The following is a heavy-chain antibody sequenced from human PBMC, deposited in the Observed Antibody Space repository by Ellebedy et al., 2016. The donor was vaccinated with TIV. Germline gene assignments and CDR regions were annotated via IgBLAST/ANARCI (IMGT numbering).Heavy chain of an antibody. Sequence: GESLKISCAASGFTFSDYAMSWVRQAPGKGLEWVAMIWFDGSNQYYADSVKGRSTISRDNSQNTVDLHMSSLRSEDTAVYYCARDKANRYLDHWGQGTLVTVSS. CDR3: ARDKANRYLDH. CDR1: GFTFSDYA. CDR2: IWFDGSNQ. J-gene: IGHJ4*02. D-gene: IGHD1-14*01. V-gene: IGHV3-33*08.